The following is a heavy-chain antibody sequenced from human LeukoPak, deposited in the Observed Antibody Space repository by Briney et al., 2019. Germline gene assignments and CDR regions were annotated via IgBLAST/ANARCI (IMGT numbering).Heavy chain of an antibody. Sequence: SQTLSLTCTVSGGSISSSSYYWGWIRQPPGKGLEWIGSIYYSGSTYYNPSLKSRVTISVDTSKNQFSLKLSSVTAADTAVYYCARDRGIEMATISFYFVNWGQGTLVTVSS. J-gene: IGHJ4*02. CDR2: IYYSGST. D-gene: IGHD5-24*01. CDR3: ARDRGIEMATISFYFVN. V-gene: IGHV4-39*07. CDR1: GGSISSSSYY.